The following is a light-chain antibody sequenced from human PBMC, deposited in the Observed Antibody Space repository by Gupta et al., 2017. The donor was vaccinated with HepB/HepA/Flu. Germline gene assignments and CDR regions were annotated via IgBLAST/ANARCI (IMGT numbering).Light chain of an antibody. J-gene: IGLJ2*01. V-gene: IGLV2-14*01. CDR3: SSFTSTSSLAV. CDR2: AVS. CDR1: SSDV. Sequence: QSALTQPASVSGSPGQPITISCTGTSSDVSWYQQHPGKAPKLMIYAVSNRPARVSYRFSGSKSGDTASLTISGLQAEDEADYYCSSFTSTSSLAVFGGGTKVTVL.